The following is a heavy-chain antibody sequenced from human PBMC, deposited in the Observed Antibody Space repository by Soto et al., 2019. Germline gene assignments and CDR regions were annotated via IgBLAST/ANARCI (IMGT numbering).Heavy chain of an antibody. Sequence: PGGSLTLSCAASGFTFSSYAMSWFRQAPGKGLEWVSSISVSGGITYYADSVKGRFTISRDNSKSTLFLHMNSLRAEATAVYYCAKAAGSDYYPAEYLGQRTLVTASS. J-gene: IGHJ4*02. D-gene: IGHD3-22*01. CDR1: GFTFSSYA. CDR3: AKAAGSDYYPAEY. CDR2: ISVSGGIT. V-gene: IGHV3-23*01.